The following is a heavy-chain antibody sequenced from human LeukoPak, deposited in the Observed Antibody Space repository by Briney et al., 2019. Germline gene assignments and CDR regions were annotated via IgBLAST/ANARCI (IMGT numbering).Heavy chain of an antibody. D-gene: IGHD5-12*01. CDR2: IYYRGST. J-gene: IGHJ4*02. CDR3: ARVHSGYDFGNRKYYYFDY. CDR1: GGSISNYY. Sequence: SETLSLTCTVSGGSISNYYWSWIRQPPGKGLEWIGYIYYRGSTNYNPSLKSRVTISVDTSENQFSLKLSSVTAADTAVYYCARVHSGYDFGNRKYYYFDYWGQGTLVTVSS. V-gene: IGHV4-59*08.